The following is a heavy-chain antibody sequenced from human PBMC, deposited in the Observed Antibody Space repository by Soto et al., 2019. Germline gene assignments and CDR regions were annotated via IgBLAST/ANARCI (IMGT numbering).Heavy chain of an antibody. J-gene: IGHJ4*02. CDR3: ANSHESGYYIY. D-gene: IGHD3-22*01. CDR2: IIPIFGTA. Sequence: SVKVSCKASGGTFSSYAISWVRQAPGQGLEWMGGIIPIFGTANYAQNFQGRVTVTRDTSISTAYMELSRLRSDDTAVYYCANSHESGYYIYWGQGTLVTVSS. V-gene: IGHV1-69*05. CDR1: GGTFSSYA.